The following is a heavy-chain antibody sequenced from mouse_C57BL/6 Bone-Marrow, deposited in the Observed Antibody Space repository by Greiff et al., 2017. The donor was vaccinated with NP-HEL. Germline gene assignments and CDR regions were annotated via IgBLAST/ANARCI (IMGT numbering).Heavy chain of an antibody. V-gene: IGHV1-39*01. CDR3: AGDYGCPWFAY. Sequence: VKLGASVKISCKASGYSFTDYNMNWVTQSNGKSLEWIGVTNPNFGTTSYNQKLKGKATLTVDQSSSTAYMQINRLTSDDAADYYCAGDYGCPWFAYWGQGTLVTVSA. D-gene: IGHD2-2*01. CDR1: GYSFTDYN. J-gene: IGHJ3*01. CDR2: TNPNFGTT.